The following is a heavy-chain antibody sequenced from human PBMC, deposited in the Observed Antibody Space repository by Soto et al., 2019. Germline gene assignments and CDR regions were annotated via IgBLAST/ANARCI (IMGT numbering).Heavy chain of an antibody. CDR2: IHPNTGGT. V-gene: IGHV1-2*02. CDR3: ASDFRTRGWFRQAGNFAMDV. CDR1: GYPYTNSY. J-gene: IGHJ6*02. D-gene: IGHD6-19*01. Sequence: ASVKVSCKASGYPYTNSYMHWVRQAPGQGLEWMGWIHPNTGGTNYAQKFQGRVTTTRDTSVSTVYMELNRLTSDDTAIYFCASDFRTRGWFRQAGNFAMDVWGQGTTVTVSS.